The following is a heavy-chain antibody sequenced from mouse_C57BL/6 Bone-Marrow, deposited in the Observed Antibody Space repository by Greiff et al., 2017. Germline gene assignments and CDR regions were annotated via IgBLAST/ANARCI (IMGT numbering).Heavy chain of an antibody. Sequence: QVQLQQSGPELVKPGASVKISCKASGYAFSSSWMNWVKQRPGKGLEWIGRIYPGDGDTNYNGKFKGKATLTADKSSSPAYMQLSSLTSEDSAVYSCARDLSTYDYFLDYWGQGTTLTVSS. D-gene: IGHD2-4*01. CDR2: IYPGDGDT. CDR1: GYAFSSSW. V-gene: IGHV1-82*01. J-gene: IGHJ2*01. CDR3: ARDLSTYDYFLDY.